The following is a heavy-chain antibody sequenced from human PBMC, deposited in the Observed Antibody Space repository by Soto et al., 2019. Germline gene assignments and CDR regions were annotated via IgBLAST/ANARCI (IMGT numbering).Heavy chain of an antibody. V-gene: IGHV4-31*03. Sequence: SETLSLTCFVSCGSISSGGYYWSWIRQHPGKGLEWIGYIYYSGSTYYNPSLKSRVTISVDTSKNQFSLKLSSVAAADTAVYYCARACSDYDILTGYSEVVNWFDPWGQGSLVTISS. CDR3: ARACSDYDILTGYSEVVNWFDP. D-gene: IGHD3-9*01. CDR1: CGSISSGGYY. J-gene: IGHJ5*02. CDR2: IYYSGST.